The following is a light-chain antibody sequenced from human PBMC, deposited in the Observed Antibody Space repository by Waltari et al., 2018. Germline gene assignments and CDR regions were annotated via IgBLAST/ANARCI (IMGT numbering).Light chain of an antibody. Sequence: QSALTQPASVSGSPGQSITISCTGTSHDVGNYDLVSWYQQHPGKAPKLIIYEVTKRPSGFSNRVSGPKSGNTASRAISGLHTEDEGDYYCCSYSGDLSFGVVFGGGTKLTVL. CDR3: CSYSGDLSFGVV. V-gene: IGLV2-23*02. J-gene: IGLJ2*01. CDR1: SHDVGNYDL. CDR2: EVT.